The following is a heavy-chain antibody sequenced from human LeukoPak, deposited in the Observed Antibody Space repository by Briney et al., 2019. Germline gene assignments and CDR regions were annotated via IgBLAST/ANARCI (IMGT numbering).Heavy chain of an antibody. J-gene: IGHJ4*02. CDR2: IRYDGSNK. D-gene: IGHD3-3*01. CDR1: GFTFSRYG. V-gene: IGHV3-30*02. Sequence: GGSLRLSCAASGFTFSRYGMHWVRQAPGKGLEWVAFIRYDGSNKYYADSVKGRFTISRDNSKNTLYLQMNSLGAEDTAVYYCAREESGISIFGVVIFWGQGTLVTVSS. CDR3: AREESGISIFGVVIF.